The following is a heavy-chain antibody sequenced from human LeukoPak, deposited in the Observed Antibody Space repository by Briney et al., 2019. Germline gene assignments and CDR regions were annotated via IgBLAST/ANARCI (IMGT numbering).Heavy chain of an antibody. V-gene: IGHV3-23*01. CDR3: AKDSRNYYDSSGYYAGDYFDY. J-gene: IGHJ4*02. Sequence: PGGSLRLSCAASGFTFSSYSMNWVRQAPGKGLEWVSAISGSGGSTYYADSVKGRFTISRDNSKNTLYLQMNSLRAEDTAVYYCAKDSRNYYDSSGYYAGDYFDYWGQGTLVTVSS. CDR1: GFTFSSYS. D-gene: IGHD3-22*01. CDR2: ISGSGGST.